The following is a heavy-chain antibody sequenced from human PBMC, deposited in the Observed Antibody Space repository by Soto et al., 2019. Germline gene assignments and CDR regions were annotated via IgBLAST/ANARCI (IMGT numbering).Heavy chain of an antibody. D-gene: IGHD3-16*02. Sequence: GGSLRLSSASSGFTCSSYWMSWVRQAPGKGLEWVANIKQDGSEKYYVDSVKGRFTISRDNAKNSLYLQMNSLRAEDTAVYYCAREVGGVIAPNSRFDPWGQGTLVTVSS. CDR3: AREVGGVIAPNSRFDP. V-gene: IGHV3-7*01. CDR1: GFTCSSYW. J-gene: IGHJ5*02. CDR2: IKQDGSEK.